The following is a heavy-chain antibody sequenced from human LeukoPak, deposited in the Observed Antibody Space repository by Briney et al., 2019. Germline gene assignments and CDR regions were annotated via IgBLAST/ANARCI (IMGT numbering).Heavy chain of an antibody. CDR2: IYYSGTT. V-gene: IGHV4-39*07. Sequence: SETLSLTCIVSGGSISSSSHNWGWIRQPPGKGLEWIGSIYYSGTTYYIPSLKSRVTISVDTSKNQFSLKLSSVTAADTAVYYCARTIGYCSGGSCYFYYGMDVWGQGTTVTVSS. D-gene: IGHD2-15*01. CDR3: ARTIGYCSGGSCYFYYGMDV. J-gene: IGHJ6*02. CDR1: GGSISSSSHN.